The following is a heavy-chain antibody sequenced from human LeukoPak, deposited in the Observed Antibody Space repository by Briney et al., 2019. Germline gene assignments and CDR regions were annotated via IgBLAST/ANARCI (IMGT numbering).Heavy chain of an antibody. CDR3: ARLGKGIAVAGTFYYFDY. D-gene: IGHD6-19*01. V-gene: IGHV5-51*01. CDR2: IYPGDSDT. Sequence: GESLKISCKGSGYSFTSYWTGWVRQMPGKGLEWMGIIYPGDSDTRYSPSFQGQVTISADKSISTAYLQWSSLKASDTAMYYCARLGKGIAVAGTFYYFDYWGQGTLVTVSS. J-gene: IGHJ4*02. CDR1: GYSFTSYW.